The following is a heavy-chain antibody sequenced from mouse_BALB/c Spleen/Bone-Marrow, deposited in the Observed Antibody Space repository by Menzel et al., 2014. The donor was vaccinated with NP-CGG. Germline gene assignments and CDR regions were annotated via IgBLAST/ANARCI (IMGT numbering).Heavy chain of an antibody. D-gene: IGHD2-10*02. CDR1: GYTFTSYW. J-gene: IGHJ3*01. Sequence: QVQLQKSGAELVRPATSGKLSCKSAGYTFTSYWMNWVRQRPGQGLEWIGMIDPSDSETHYNQMFKDKATLTVDKSSSTAYVQLSSLTSEDYAVYYCARGYGNSVAWFAYWDQASPANISA. CDR2: IDPSDSET. V-gene: IGHV1-61*01. CDR3: ARGYGNSVAWFAY.